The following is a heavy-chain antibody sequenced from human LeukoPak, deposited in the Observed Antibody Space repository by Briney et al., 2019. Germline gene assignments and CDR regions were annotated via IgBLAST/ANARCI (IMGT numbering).Heavy chain of an antibody. Sequence: ASVKVSCKASGYSFSSYGISWVRQAPGQGLEWMGWISAYSGNSNYAQKFQGRVTMTADTSTRTAYMELRSLGSDDTAVYYCARGFGAMPYFDYWGQGTLVTVSS. V-gene: IGHV1-18*01. CDR3: ARGFGAMPYFDY. CDR2: ISAYSGNS. D-gene: IGHD2-2*01. CDR1: GYSFSSYG. J-gene: IGHJ4*02.